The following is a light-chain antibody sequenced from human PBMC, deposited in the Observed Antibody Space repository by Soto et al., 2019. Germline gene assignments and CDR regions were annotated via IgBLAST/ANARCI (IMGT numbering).Light chain of an antibody. CDR2: HAS. CDR3: QQYNSYS. CDR1: QSISNW. J-gene: IGKJ1*01. Sequence: DIQMTQSPSTLPASVGDRVTITCRASQSISNWLAWYQQKPGRAPKVLIYHASNLQSGVPSRFSGSGSGTEFTLTISSLQPDDFATYHCQQYNSYSVGQGTKVEI. V-gene: IGKV1-5*01.